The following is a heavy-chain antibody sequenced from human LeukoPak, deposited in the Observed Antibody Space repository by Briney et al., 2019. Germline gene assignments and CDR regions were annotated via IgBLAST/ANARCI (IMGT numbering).Heavy chain of an antibody. CDR3: ARSLGYCSGGSCYPFDC. Sequence: GGSLRLSCAASGLSFSSFWMTWVRQTPGRGLEWVANIKQDGSEIYYVDSLKGRFIISRDNAKSSLYLQMNSLRAEDTAVYYCARSLGYCSGGSCYPFDCWGQGTLVTVSS. CDR1: GLSFSSFW. D-gene: IGHD2-15*01. J-gene: IGHJ4*02. V-gene: IGHV3-7*04. CDR2: IKQDGSEI.